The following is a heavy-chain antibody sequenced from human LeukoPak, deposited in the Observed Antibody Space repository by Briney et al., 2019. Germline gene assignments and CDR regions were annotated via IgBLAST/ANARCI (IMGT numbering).Heavy chain of an antibody. CDR1: EFTFTNYW. V-gene: IGHV3-7*01. Sequence: GGSLRLSCAASEFTFTNYWMSWVRQAPGKGLEWVANIKEDGSEKYYVDSVKGRFTISRDNAKNSLYLQMNSLRAEDTAVYYCARDQGWGQGTLVTVSS. J-gene: IGHJ4*02. CDR2: IKEDGSEK. CDR3: ARDQG.